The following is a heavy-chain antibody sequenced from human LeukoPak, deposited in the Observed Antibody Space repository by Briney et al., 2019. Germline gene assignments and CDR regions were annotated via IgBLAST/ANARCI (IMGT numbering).Heavy chain of an antibody. CDR2: IKPDGTEQ. CDR1: GFTFSAYW. J-gene: IGHJ4*02. D-gene: IGHD3-10*01. V-gene: IGHV3-7*01. Sequence: PGGSLRLSCAASGFTFSAYWLNWVRQAPGKGLEWVANIKPDGTEQYYVDSVEGRFTISRDNAKNSLYLQMNGLRAEDTAVYYCVPGPGGWGQGTLVTVSS. CDR3: VPGPGG.